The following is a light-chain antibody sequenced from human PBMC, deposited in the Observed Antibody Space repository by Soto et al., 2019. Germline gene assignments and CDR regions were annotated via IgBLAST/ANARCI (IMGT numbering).Light chain of an antibody. J-gene: IGKJ2*01. V-gene: IGKV1-12*01. CDR2: AAS. Sequence: DLQMTQSPSSVSAPVGDRVTISCRASQDISNWLAWYQQKPGRAPKLLISAASTLQSGVPSRFSGSGSGTEFTLTIKSLQPDDIATYYCQQASSFPHTFGQGTKLEIK. CDR1: QDISNW. CDR3: QQASSFPHT.